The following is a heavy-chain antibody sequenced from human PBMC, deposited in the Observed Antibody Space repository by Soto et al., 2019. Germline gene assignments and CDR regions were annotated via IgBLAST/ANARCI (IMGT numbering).Heavy chain of an antibody. CDR3: PTATYAYCWCCSS. Sequence: GASVKVSCQSSGYTFLVFYIHWVRQAPGQGLDWMGWLNPNTGGAVYAQKFLGSGTITRVPTLSTAYKELSGLRSDTTALYFGPTATYAYCWCCSSCGQGTLVTVSS. CDR2: LNPNTGGA. CDR1: GYTFLVFY. V-gene: IGHV1-2*02. J-gene: IGHJ5*02. D-gene: IGHD3-16*01.